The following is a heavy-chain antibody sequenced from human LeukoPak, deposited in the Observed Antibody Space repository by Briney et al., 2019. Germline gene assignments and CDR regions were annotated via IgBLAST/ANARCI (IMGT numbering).Heavy chain of an antibody. CDR2: ISWNSVNI. V-gene: IGHV3-9*01. Sequence: GGSLRLSCAASGFTFDNYAMHWVRQPPGKGLECVSGISWNSVNIVYADSVKGRFTISRDNAKNSLYLQMNSLRAEDTDLYYCEKELMVSTSRATYYSYGMDVWGKGTTVTVSS. CDR1: GFTFDNYA. D-gene: IGHD2-8*01. J-gene: IGHJ6*04. CDR3: EKELMVSTSRATYYSYGMDV.